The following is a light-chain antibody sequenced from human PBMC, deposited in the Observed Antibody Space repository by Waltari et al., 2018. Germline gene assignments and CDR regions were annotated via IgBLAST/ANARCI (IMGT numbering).Light chain of an antibody. CDR1: QSISSD. V-gene: IGKV3-15*01. J-gene: IGKJ1*01. Sequence: EIVMTQSPATLSVSPGERVTLSCRASQSISSDLARYQQQPGQAPRLLIYGASARATGIPARFSGSGSGTEFTLTISSLQSEDFAVYYCQQYNNWPPWTFGQGTKVEIK. CDR3: QQYNNWPPWT. CDR2: GAS.